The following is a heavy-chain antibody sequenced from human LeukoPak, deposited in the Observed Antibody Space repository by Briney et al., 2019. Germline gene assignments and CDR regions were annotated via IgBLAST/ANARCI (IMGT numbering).Heavy chain of an antibody. V-gene: IGHV3-48*03. CDR3: ARDRRVGATWSVGAFDI. D-gene: IGHD1-26*01. CDR2: ISSSGDSI. CDR1: GFSLTTYE. Sequence: GGSLRLSCAASGFSLTTYEMNWVRQAPSKGLEWVSYISSSGDSIYYADSVKGRFTISRDNAKNSLSLQMNSLRAEDTAIYYCARDRRVGATWSVGAFDIWGQGTTVTVSS. J-gene: IGHJ3*02.